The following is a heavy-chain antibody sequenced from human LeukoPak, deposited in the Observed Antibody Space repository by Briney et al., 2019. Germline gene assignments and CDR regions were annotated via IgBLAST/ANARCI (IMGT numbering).Heavy chain of an antibody. V-gene: IGHV3-48*01. D-gene: IGHD5/OR15-5a*01. CDR3: ARVVSTTLGGAFDI. Sequence: GGSLRLSCAASGFTFSSYSMNWVRQAPGKGLEWVSYISSSSSTIYYADSVKGRFTISRDNAKNSLYLQMNSLRAEDTAVYYCARVVSTTLGGAFDIWGQGTMVTVSS. J-gene: IGHJ3*02. CDR2: ISSSSSTI. CDR1: GFTFSSYS.